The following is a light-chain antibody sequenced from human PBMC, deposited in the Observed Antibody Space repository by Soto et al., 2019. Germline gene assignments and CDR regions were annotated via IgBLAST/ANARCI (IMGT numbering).Light chain of an antibody. CDR3: QQSYTTPRT. CDR1: QSISSY. CDR2: AAS. V-gene: IGKV1-39*01. Sequence: DIQMTQYPSSLSASVGDRVTITCRASQSISSYLNWYQQKPEKAPKLLIYAASRLQSGVPSRFSGSGSGTDFNLTIRSLQPEDFATYYCQQSYTTPRTFGQGTKVEIK. J-gene: IGKJ1*01.